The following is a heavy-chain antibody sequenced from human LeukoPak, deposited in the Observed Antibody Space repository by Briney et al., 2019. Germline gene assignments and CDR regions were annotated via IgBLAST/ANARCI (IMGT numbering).Heavy chain of an antibody. V-gene: IGHV1-69*13. CDR3: ARASLGVANYYYYGMDV. Sequence: GASVKVSCKASGGTFSSYAISWVRQAPGQGLEWMGGIIPIFGTANYAQKFQGRVTITADESTSTAYMELSSLRSEDTAVYYCARASLGVANYYYYGMDVWGQGTTVTVSS. CDR1: GGTFSSYA. CDR2: IIPIFGTA. D-gene: IGHD5-12*01. J-gene: IGHJ6*02.